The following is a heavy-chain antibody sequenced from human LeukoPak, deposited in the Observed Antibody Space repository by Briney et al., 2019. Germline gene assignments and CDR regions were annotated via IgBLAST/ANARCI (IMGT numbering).Heavy chain of an antibody. CDR2: IFYRGST. D-gene: IGHD2-15*01. Sequence: SETLSLTCTVPRGSICGYNWNWIRKPPGKGLEGIGHIFYRGSTNYTPSLKRRVTMSVDTSKNQFSLKLSSVTAADTAVYYCARGIVACVVAATGLDDAFDIWGQGTMVTVSS. J-gene: IGHJ3*02. CDR1: RGSICGYN. CDR3: ARGIVACVVAATGLDDAFDI. V-gene: IGHV4-59*08.